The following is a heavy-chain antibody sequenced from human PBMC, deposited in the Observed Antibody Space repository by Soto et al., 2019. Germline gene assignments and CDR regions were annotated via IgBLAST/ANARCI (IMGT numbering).Heavy chain of an antibody. D-gene: IGHD6-19*01. J-gene: IGHJ4*02. CDR3: ARAGGLGAVAVDY. Sequence: PSETLSLTCAFSGCSISSGGYSWSWIRQPPGKGLEWIGYIYHSGSTYYNPSLKSRVTISVDRSKNQFSLKLSSVTAADTAVYYCARAGGLGAVAVDYWGQGTLVTVSS. CDR1: GCSISSGGYS. CDR2: IYHSGST. V-gene: IGHV4-30-2*01.